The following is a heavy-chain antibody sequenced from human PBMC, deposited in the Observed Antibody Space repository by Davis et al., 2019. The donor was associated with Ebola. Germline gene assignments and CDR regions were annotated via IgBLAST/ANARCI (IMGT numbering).Heavy chain of an antibody. J-gene: IGHJ4*02. V-gene: IGHV1-18*04. CDR1: GYTFTSYG. CDR2: ISAYNGNT. D-gene: IGHD4-23*01. Sequence: ASVKVSCKASGYTFTSYGISWVRQAPGQGLEWMGWISAYNGNTNYAQILQGRVTMTTDTSTGTAYMELRSLKSDDTAVYYCARWAVITPTAWDYWGQGTLVTVSS. CDR3: ARWAVITPTAWDY.